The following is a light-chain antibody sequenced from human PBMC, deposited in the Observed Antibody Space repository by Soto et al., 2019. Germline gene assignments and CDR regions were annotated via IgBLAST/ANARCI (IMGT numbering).Light chain of an antibody. J-gene: IGKJ1*01. CDR3: QQYGSSPWT. CDR2: GAS. V-gene: IGKV3-20*01. CDR1: QSVSSNY. Sequence: EIVLTQSPGTLSLSPGERATLSCRASQSVSSNYLAWYQQKPGQAPRLLIYGASSRATGIPDRFSGSGSVTDFTLTISTLEPEDFAVYYCQQYGSSPWTFGQGTKVDI.